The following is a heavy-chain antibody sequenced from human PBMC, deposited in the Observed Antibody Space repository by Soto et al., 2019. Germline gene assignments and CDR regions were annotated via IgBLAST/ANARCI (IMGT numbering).Heavy chain of an antibody. J-gene: IGHJ4*02. D-gene: IGHD3-9*01. CDR3: ARHPGYYDILTGYTPYYFDS. V-gene: IGHV4-30-2*01. CDR2: IYHSGST. Sequence: SETLSLTCAVSGGSISSGGYSCSWLRQPPGKGLEWIGYIYHSGSTYYNPSLKSRVTISVDRSKNQFSLKLSSVTAADTAVYYCARHPGYYDILTGYTPYYFDSWGAGLFFTV. CDR1: GGSISSGGYS.